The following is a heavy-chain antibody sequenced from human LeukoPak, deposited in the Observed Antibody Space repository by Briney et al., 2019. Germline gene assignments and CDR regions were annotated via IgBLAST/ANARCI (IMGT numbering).Heavy chain of an antibody. CDR3: AKDGGGGGLRYFDCPDY. D-gene: IGHD3-9*01. CDR2: IRYDGSNK. Sequence: GGSLRLSCAASGFTFSSYGMHWVRQAPGKGLEWVAFIRYDGSNKYYADSVKGRFTISRDNSKNTLYLQMNSLRAEDTAVCYGAKDGGGGGLRYFDCPDYWGQGTLVTVSS. J-gene: IGHJ4*02. CDR1: GFTFSSYG. V-gene: IGHV3-30*02.